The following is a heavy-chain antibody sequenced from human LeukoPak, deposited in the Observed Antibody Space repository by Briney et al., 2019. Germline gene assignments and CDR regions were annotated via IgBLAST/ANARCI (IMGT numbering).Heavy chain of an antibody. CDR2: IGWDGDE. J-gene: IGHJ4*02. V-gene: IGHV2-70*11. CDR3: ARKGSGWNYFDY. CDR1: GFSLTTSGMC. Sequence: SGPTLVNPTQTLTLTCTFSGFSLTTSGMCVSWIRQPPGKALEWLARIGWDGDEWYSTSLRTRLTISKDTSKNQVVLTMTNMDPVDTATYYCARKGSGWNYFDYWGRGTLVTVSS. D-gene: IGHD6-19*01.